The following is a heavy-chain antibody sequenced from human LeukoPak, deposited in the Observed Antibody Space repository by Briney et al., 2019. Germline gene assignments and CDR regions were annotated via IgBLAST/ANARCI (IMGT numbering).Heavy chain of an antibody. V-gene: IGHV4-30-4*08. D-gene: IGHD3-3*01. Sequence: SETLSLTCTVSGGSISSGDYYWSWIRQPPGKGLEWIGYIYYSGSTYYNPSLKSRVTISVDTSKNQFSLKLSSVTAADTAVYYCANLGQTVNYDFWSGNPYNWFDPWGQGTLVTVSS. CDR2: IYYSGST. CDR3: ANLGQTVNYDFWSGNPYNWFDP. CDR1: GGSISSGDYY. J-gene: IGHJ5*02.